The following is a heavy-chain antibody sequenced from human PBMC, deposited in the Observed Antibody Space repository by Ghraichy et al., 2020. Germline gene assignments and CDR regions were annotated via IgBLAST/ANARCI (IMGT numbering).Heavy chain of an antibody. CDR3: VTILRYVDWLSSRTNDYKYYIDV. J-gene: IGHJ6*03. D-gene: IGHD3-9*01. CDR1: GGSISSGSYY. V-gene: IGHV4-39*01. Sequence: SETLSLTCAVSGGSISSGSYYWGWIRQPPGKGLEWIGNIYFSGKTYYNPSLESRLTISLDSSRNQFSLMLRSVTAADTAVYYCVTILRYVDWLSSRTNDYKYYIDVWGRGTTVTVSS. CDR2: IYFSGKT.